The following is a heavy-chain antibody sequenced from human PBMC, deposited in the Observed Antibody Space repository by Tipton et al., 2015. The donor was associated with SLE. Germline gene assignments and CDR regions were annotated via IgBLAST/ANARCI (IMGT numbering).Heavy chain of an antibody. CDR3: ARVRPPLSIFGVVKGTDYYYMDV. CDR1: GGSFGGYY. V-gene: IGHV4-34*01. D-gene: IGHD3-3*01. Sequence: LRLSCAVYGGSFGGYYWSWIRQPPGKGLEWIGEINHSGSTNYNPSLKSRVTISVDTSKNHFSLKLSSVTAADTAVYYCARVRPPLSIFGVVKGTDYYYMDVWGKGTTVTVSS. CDR2: INHSGST. J-gene: IGHJ6*03.